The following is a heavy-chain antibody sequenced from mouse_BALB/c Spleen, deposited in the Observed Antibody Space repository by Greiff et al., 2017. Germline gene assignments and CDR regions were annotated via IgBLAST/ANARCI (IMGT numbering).Heavy chain of an antibody. CDR2: INPSNGGT. D-gene: IGHD2-10*01. J-gene: IGHJ4*01. CDR3: TRRAYRPYAMDY. V-gene: IGHV1S81*02. CDR1: GYTFTSYY. Sequence: QVQLQQSGAELVKPGASVKLSCKASGYTFTSYYMYWVKQRPGQGLEWIGEINPSNGGTNFNEKFKSKATLTVDKSSSTAYMQLSSLTSEDSAVYYCTRRAYRPYAMDYWGQGTSVTVSS.